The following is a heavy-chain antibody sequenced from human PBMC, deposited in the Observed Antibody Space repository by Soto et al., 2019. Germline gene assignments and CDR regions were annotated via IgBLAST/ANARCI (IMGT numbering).Heavy chain of an antibody. J-gene: IGHJ4*02. CDR1: GFTFSSYS. Sequence: GGSLRLSCAASGFTFSSYSMNWVRQAPGKGLEWVSYISSSSSTIYYADSVKGRFTISRDNAKNSLYLQMNSLRAEDTAVYYCARERISTGTTLDYFDYWGQGTLVTVSS. V-gene: IGHV3-48*01. CDR2: ISSSSSTI. CDR3: ARERISTGTTLDYFDY. D-gene: IGHD2-2*01.